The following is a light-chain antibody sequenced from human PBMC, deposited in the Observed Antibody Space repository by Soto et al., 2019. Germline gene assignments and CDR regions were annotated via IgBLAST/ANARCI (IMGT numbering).Light chain of an antibody. V-gene: IGKV3-11*01. CDR2: DAS. Sequence: EIVLTQSPATLSLSPGVRATPSCRASQSVSSYLAWYQQKPGQAPRLLIYDASNRATAIPARFSGSGSGTDFTLTISSLEPEDFAVYYCQQRINGWTFGQGTKVDIK. CDR1: QSVSSY. CDR3: QQRINGWT. J-gene: IGKJ1*01.